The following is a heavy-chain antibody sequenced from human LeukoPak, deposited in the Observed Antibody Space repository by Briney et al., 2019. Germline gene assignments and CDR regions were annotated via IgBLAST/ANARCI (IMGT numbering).Heavy chain of an antibody. D-gene: IGHD6-13*01. Sequence: ASVKVSCKASGYTFTGYYMHWVRQAPGQGLEWMGWMNPNSGNTGYAQKFQGRVTMTRNTSISTAYMELSSLRSEDTAVYYCARVAKPSSSSWYGDAFDIWGQGTMVTVSS. CDR1: GYTFTGYY. CDR3: ARVAKPSSSSWYGDAFDI. CDR2: MNPNSGNT. J-gene: IGHJ3*02. V-gene: IGHV1-8*02.